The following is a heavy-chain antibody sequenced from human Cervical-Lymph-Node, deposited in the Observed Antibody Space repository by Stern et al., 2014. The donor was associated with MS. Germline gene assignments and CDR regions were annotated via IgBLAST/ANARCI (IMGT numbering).Heavy chain of an antibody. D-gene: IGHD3-10*02. J-gene: IGHJ3*02. CDR3: ARVTQKGRTISAYGMFGVFDI. V-gene: IGHV4-4*02. Sequence: QVQLQESGPGLVKPSGTLSLTCAVSGGSIRSNYWWNWVRQPPGKGLEWIAEIYHSGSSNNNPSLRSRVTISVDKSKNRFSLDLNSVTAADTAVYYCARVTQKGRTISAYGMFGVFDIWGQGTTVTVSS. CDR1: GGSIRSNYW. CDR2: IYHSGSS.